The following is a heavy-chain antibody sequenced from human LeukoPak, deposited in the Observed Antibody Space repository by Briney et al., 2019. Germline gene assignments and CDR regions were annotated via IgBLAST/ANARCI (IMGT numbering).Heavy chain of an antibody. V-gene: IGHV3-33*08. D-gene: IGHD6-6*01. CDR2: IWDGGSKE. Sequence: GGSLRLSCAASGFTFSNYWMHWVRQAPGKGREGVAVIWDGGSKEELADSVKGRFTISRDNSKNRLYLQMNSLRAEDTAVYYCAREIRIEYSSSSAEYYYYNMDVWGQGTTVTVSS. CDR1: GFTFSNYW. CDR3: AREIRIEYSSSSAEYYYYNMDV. J-gene: IGHJ6*02.